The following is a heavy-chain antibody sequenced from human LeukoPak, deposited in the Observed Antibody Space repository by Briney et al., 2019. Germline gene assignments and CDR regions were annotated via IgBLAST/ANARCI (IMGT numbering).Heavy chain of an antibody. V-gene: IGHV4-34*01. CDR3: ARGARKNYDILTGYYGLYYYYYGMDV. Sequence: PSETLSLTCAVYGGSFSGYYWSWIRQPPGKGLEWIGEINHSGSTTYNPSLKSRVTISVDTSKNQFSLKLSSVTAADTAVYYCARGARKNYDILTGYYGLYYYYYGMDVWGQGTTVTVSS. D-gene: IGHD3-9*01. CDR1: GGSFSGYY. J-gene: IGHJ6*02. CDR2: INHSGST.